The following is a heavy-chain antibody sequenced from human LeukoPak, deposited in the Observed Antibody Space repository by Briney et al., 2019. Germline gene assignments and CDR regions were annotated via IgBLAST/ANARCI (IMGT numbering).Heavy chain of an antibody. J-gene: IGHJ3*02. CDR2: IDTSGTYI. V-gene: IGHV3-21*01. CDR3: ARGRSITLLRGVAMSDGFDI. CDR1: GFTFSTYS. D-gene: IGHD3-10*01. Sequence: GGSLRLSCAASGFTFSTYSMNWVRQAPGKGLEWVSFIDTSGTYIYYGESMKGRLTISRENAKNSLYLQMNGLRAEDTAVYYCARGRSITLLRGVAMSDGFDIWGQGTMVAVSS.